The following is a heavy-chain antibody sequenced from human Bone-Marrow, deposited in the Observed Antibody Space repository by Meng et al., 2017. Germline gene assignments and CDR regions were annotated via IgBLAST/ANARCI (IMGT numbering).Heavy chain of an antibody. Sequence: EGHLVGSGGGLVKPGGSLRLSCAASGFTFGGYSMNWVRQAPGKGLEWVSTISASGNYISYTDSVKGRFTISRDNAKNSLYLQMNSLRAEDTAVYYCSRVPEDGYNFIPIDFWGQGTLVTVSS. V-gene: IGHV3-21*01. D-gene: IGHD5-24*01. CDR2: ISASGNYI. J-gene: IGHJ4*02. CDR1: GFTFGGYS. CDR3: SRVPEDGYNFIPIDF.